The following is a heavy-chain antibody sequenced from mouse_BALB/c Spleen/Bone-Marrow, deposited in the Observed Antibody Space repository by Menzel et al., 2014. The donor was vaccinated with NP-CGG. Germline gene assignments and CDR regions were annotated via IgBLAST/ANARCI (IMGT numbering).Heavy chain of an antibody. Sequence: VQLQQSGAELVKPGASVKLSCTASGFNIKDTYMHWVRQRPEQGVEWIGRIDPANGNTKYDPKFQGKATITADTSSNTAYLQLSSLTSEDTAVYYCASYYYGSYGFAYWGQGTLVTVSA. CDR1: GFNIKDTY. V-gene: IGHV14-3*02. CDR3: ASYYYGSYGFAY. CDR2: IDPANGNT. J-gene: IGHJ3*01. D-gene: IGHD1-1*01.